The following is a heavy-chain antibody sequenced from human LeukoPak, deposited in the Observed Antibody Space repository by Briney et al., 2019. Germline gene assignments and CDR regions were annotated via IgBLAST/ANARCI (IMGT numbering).Heavy chain of an antibody. CDR3: ARGLEYSSGWTPYYYYYMDV. D-gene: IGHD6-19*01. CDR1: GGSISSYY. CDR2: IYYSGST. V-gene: IGHV4-59*08. J-gene: IGHJ6*03. Sequence: SETLSLTCTVSGGSISSYYWSWIRQPPGKGLECIGYIYYSGSTNYNPSLKSRVTISVDTSKNQFSLKLSSVTAADTAVYYCARGLEYSSGWTPYYYYYMDVWGKGTTVTVSS.